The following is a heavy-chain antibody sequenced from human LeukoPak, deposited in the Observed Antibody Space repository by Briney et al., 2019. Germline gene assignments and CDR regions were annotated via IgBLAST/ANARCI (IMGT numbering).Heavy chain of an antibody. V-gene: IGHV4-39*01. D-gene: IGHD3-10*01. CDR3: SRHGRGGMDV. CDR2: IYSSGST. Sequence: PSETLSLTCSASGGSISSSSDYWGWIRQPPGKGLEWIGSIYSSGSTYYSPSLKSRLTISIDTSKNQFSLKLSSVTAADTAVYFCSRHGRGGMDVWGQGTTVTVSS. J-gene: IGHJ6*02. CDR1: GGSISSSSDY.